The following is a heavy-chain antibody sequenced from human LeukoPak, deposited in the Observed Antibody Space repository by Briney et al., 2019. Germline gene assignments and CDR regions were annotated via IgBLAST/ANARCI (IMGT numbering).Heavy chain of an antibody. CDR1: GFTFSSFD. V-gene: IGHV3-13*01. CDR3: ARGPPRGRYYYMDV. D-gene: IGHD1-1*01. CDR2: IGTASDI. J-gene: IGHJ6*03. Sequence: PGGSLRLSCAASGFTFSSFDMHWVRQPTGQGLEWVSTIGTASDIYYPGSMEGRFTLSRDNAKNSLYLQMNSLTAGDTAVYYCARGPPRGRYYYMDVWAKGPRSPSP.